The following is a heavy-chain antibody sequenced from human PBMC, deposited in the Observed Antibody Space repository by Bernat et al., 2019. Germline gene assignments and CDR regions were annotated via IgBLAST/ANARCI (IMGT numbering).Heavy chain of an antibody. V-gene: IGHV4-34*01. CDR1: GASFSGYY. CDR3: AGNTIFEGVIDYWYFDL. D-gene: IGHD3-3*01. J-gene: IGHJ2*01. Sequence: QVQLQQWGAGLLKPSETLSLTCAVYGASFSGYYWSWIRQPPGKGLGWIGEINHSGSTNYNPSIQSRVTTSVDTSKNQFSLKLMSVTAADTGVYYCAGNTIFEGVIDYWYFDLWGHGTLVTVSS. CDR2: INHSGST.